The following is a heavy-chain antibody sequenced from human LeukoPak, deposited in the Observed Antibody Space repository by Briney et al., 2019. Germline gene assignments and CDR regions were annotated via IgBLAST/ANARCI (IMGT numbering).Heavy chain of an antibody. Sequence: SETLSLTCTVSGGSISSYYWSWIRQPAGKGLEWIGRIYTSGSTNYNPSLKSRVTMSVDTSKNQFSLKLSSVTAADTAVYYCARVLVVPAASSFYYYYMDVWGKGTTVTVS. CDR3: ARVLVVPAASSFYYYYMDV. CDR2: IYTSGST. V-gene: IGHV4-4*07. D-gene: IGHD2-2*01. J-gene: IGHJ6*03. CDR1: GGSISSYY.